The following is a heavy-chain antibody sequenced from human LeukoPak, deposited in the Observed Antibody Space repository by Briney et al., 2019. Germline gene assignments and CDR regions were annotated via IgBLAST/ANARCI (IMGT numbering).Heavy chain of an antibody. J-gene: IGHJ5*02. D-gene: IGHD4-11*01. Sequence: GASVKVSCKASGYTFTAFHIHWVRQAPGQGLEWMGWINPDGGGTTFGQRFQGRVSMTRDTSISTAYMELGSLRSDDTAVYYCARSHDYTNYVGPWGQGTLVTVSS. V-gene: IGHV1-2*02. CDR1: GYTFTAFH. CDR3: ARSHDYTNYVGP. CDR2: INPDGGGT.